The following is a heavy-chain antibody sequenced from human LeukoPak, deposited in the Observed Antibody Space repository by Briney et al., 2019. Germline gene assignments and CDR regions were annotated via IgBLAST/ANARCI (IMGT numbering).Heavy chain of an antibody. D-gene: IGHD3-3*01. CDR3: TRGGLGSLTLFEGLDAFDI. V-gene: IGHV3-49*04. J-gene: IGHJ3*02. Sequence: PGGSLRLSCTTSGFTFGDYGMSWVRQAPGKGLEWVGFIRSKAFGGTKEYAASVKGRLTISRDDSKSIAYLQMNSLKTEDTAVYFCTRGGLGSLTLFEGLDAFDIWGQGTMVTVSS. CDR2: IRSKAFGGTK. CDR1: GFTFGDYG.